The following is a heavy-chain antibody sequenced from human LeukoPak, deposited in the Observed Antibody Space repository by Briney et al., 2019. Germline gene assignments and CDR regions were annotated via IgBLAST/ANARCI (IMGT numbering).Heavy chain of an antibody. J-gene: IGHJ4*02. D-gene: IGHD2-15*01. V-gene: IGHV3-49*04. CDR3: SRDMGYCSGGSCSDFDY. Sequence: GGSLRLSCTAPGFTFGDYAMSWVRQAPGKGLEWVGFIRSKAYGGTTEYAAYVKGRFTISRDDSKSIAYLQMNSLKTEDTGVYYCSRDMGYCSGGSCSDFDYWGQGTLVTVSS. CDR2: IRSKAYGGTT. CDR1: GFTFGDYA.